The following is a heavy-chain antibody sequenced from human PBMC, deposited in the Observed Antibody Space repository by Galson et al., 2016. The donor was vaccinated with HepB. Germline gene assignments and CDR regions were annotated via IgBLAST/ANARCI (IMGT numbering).Heavy chain of an antibody. V-gene: IGHV3-48*02. J-gene: IGHJ4*02. CDR1: GFTFSRYS. Sequence: SLRLSCAASGFTFSRYSMNWVRQAPGKGLEWVSYISSRSSTIYSADSVKGRFTISRDNANNSLYLQMNSLRDEDTAVYYCARDYGDCSRTSCYFFDYLGQGTLVTVSS. CDR2: ISSRSSTI. D-gene: IGHD2-2*01. CDR3: ARDYGDCSRTSCYFFDY.